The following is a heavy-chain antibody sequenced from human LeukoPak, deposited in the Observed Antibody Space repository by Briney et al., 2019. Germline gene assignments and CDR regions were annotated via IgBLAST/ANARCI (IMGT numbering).Heavy chain of an antibody. CDR1: GLACSSYA. CDR3: AKEGYFDWLLTFDY. D-gene: IGHD3-9*01. J-gene: IGHJ4*02. CDR2: ISGSGGSA. Sequence: AGGSLRMCCKAAGLACSSYAMSWVRQAPCEGQKWLSGISGSGGSAYYSDSVKGRFTIFGYNTKQKRDLQRQNPRTDDTAVYYCAKEGYFDWLLTFDYWGQGTLVTGSS. V-gene: IGHV3-23*01.